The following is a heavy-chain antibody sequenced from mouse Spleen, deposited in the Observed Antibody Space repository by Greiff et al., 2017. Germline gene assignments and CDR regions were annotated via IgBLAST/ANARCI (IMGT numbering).Heavy chain of an antibody. CDR2: IDPSDSYT. D-gene: IGHD1-1*01. Sequence: VQLQQPGAELVLPGASVKLSCQASGYTFTSYWMHWVKQRPGQGLEWIGEIDPSDSYTNYNQKFKGKATLTVDKSSSTAYMQLSSLTSEDSEVYYCARRDGSSHWYFDVWGTGTTVTVSS. CDR1: GYTFTSYW. CDR3: ARRDGSSHWYFDV. J-gene: IGHJ1*03. V-gene: IGHV1-69*01.